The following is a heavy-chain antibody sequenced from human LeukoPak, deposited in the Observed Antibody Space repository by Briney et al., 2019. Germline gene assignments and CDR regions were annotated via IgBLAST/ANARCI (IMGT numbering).Heavy chain of an antibody. CDR1: GYTLTSYG. Sequence: GASVKVSCKASGYTLTSYGISWVRQAPGQGLEWMGWISAYNGNTNYAQKLQGRVTMTTDTSTSTAYMELRSLRSDDTAVYYCARVGYCSSTSCYRIDYWGQGTLVTVSS. CDR2: ISAYNGNT. CDR3: ARVGYCSSTSCYRIDY. V-gene: IGHV1-18*01. J-gene: IGHJ4*02. D-gene: IGHD2-2*01.